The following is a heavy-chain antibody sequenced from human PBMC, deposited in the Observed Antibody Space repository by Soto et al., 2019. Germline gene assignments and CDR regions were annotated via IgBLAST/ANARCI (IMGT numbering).Heavy chain of an antibody. Sequence: GGSLRLSCAASGFTFSSYSMNWVRQAPGKGLEWVSYISSSSSTIYYADSVKGRFTISRDNAKNSLYLQMNSLRAEDTAVYYCARDSRSSWGFGDYFDYWGQGTLVTVSS. CDR2: ISSSSSTI. CDR3: ARDSRSSWGFGDYFDY. J-gene: IGHJ4*02. D-gene: IGHD6-13*01. V-gene: IGHV3-48*01. CDR1: GFTFSSYS.